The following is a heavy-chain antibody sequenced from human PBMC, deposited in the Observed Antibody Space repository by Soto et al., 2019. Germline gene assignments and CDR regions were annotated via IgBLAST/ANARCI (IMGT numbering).Heavy chain of an antibody. CDR3: ARTTAVPNTLRSRDFFDY. D-gene: IGHD4-17*01. CDR2: VYYSGTT. CDR1: GGSVSNKTYY. J-gene: IGHJ4*02. Sequence: PSETLSLTCSVSGGSVSNKTYYWSWIRQPPGKRLEWIGYVYYSGTTNYNPSLKSRVTISVDLAKNQFSLRLSSVTTADTALYSCARTTAVPNTLRSRDFFDYWGQGTLVTVSS. V-gene: IGHV4-61*01.